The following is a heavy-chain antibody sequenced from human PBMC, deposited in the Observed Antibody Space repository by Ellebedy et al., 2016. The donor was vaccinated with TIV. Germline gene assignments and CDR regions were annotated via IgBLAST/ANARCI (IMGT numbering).Heavy chain of an antibody. CDR1: GGSISSYY. CDR3: ARWAGDAFDI. CDR2: IYYSGST. V-gene: IGHV4-59*01. Sequence: SETLSLXXTVSGGSISSYYWSWIRQPPGKGLEWIGYIYYSGSTNYNPSLKSRVTISVDTSKNQFSLKLSSVTAADTAVYYCARWAGDAFDIWGQGTMVTVSS. J-gene: IGHJ3*02. D-gene: IGHD3-10*01.